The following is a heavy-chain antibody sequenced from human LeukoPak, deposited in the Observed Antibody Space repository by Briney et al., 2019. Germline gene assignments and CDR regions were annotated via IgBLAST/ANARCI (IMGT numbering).Heavy chain of an antibody. Sequence: GGSLRLSCAASGFTFSSYWMSWVRQAPGKGLEWVANIKKDGSEKYYVDSVKGRFTISRDNAKTSLYLQMNSLRAEDTAVYYCAHGSMYQLDYWGQGTLVTVSS. V-gene: IGHV3-7*01. J-gene: IGHJ4*02. CDR1: GFTFSSYW. D-gene: IGHD2-2*01. CDR2: IKKDGSEK. CDR3: AHGSMYQLDY.